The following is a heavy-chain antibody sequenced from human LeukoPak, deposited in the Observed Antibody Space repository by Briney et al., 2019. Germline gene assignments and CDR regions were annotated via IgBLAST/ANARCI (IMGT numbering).Heavy chain of an antibody. J-gene: IGHJ6*03. CDR2: IYYSGST. CDR3: ARDRRSDDSSGGRHYYYYMDV. V-gene: IGHV4-59*01. CDR1: GGSISSYY. Sequence: SETLSLTCTVSGGSISSYYWSWIRQPPGKGLEWIGYIYYSGSTNYNPSLQSRVTISVDTSKNQFSLKLSSVTAADTAVYYCARDRRSDDSSGGRHYYYYMDVWGKGTTVTVSS. D-gene: IGHD3-22*01.